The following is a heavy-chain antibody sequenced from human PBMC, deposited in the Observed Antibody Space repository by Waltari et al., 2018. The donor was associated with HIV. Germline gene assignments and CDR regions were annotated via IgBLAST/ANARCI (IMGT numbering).Heavy chain of an antibody. CDR1: GGYINSAY. J-gene: IGHJ3*01. CDR3: ARDSKYGGHDAFDV. V-gene: IGHV4-59*01. D-gene: IGHD5-12*01. CDR2: TYYSGRT. Sequence: QVQLQESGPGLVKPSETLSLTCTVSGGYINSAYWRWIRQPPGQGLEWIGYTYYSGRTKYNPSLKGRVTIFVDMSKTQVSLKLSSVTAADTAMYYCARDSKYGGHDAFDVWGQGTMVTVSS.